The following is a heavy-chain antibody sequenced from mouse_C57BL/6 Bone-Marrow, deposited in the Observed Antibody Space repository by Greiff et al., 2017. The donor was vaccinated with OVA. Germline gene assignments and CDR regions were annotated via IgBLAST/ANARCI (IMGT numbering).Heavy chain of an antibody. CDR1: GYTFTDHT. CDR2: IYPRDGST. CDR3: ARCYYGSKDYYAMDY. Sequence: VQLQQSDAELVKPGASVKISCKVSGYTFTDHTIHWMKQRPEQGLEWIGYIYPRDGSTKYNEKFKGTATLTAEKSSSTAYMQLNSLTSEDSAVYFCARCYYGSKDYYAMDYWGQGTSVTVSS. J-gene: IGHJ4*01. V-gene: IGHV1-78*01. D-gene: IGHD1-1*01.